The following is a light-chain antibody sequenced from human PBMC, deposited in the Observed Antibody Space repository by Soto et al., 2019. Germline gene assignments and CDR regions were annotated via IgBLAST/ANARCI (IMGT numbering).Light chain of an antibody. V-gene: IGLV7-43*01. CDR1: TGAVTSGYY. Sequence: QAVVTQEPSLTVSPGGTVILTCASSTGAVTSGYYPNWFQQKPGQARRALIYSKSKTHSWTPARVSGSLLGGKAALTLSGVQPEAEAEYYCLLYYGGTWVFGGGTKLTVL. CDR3: LLYYGGTWV. J-gene: IGLJ3*02. CDR2: SKS.